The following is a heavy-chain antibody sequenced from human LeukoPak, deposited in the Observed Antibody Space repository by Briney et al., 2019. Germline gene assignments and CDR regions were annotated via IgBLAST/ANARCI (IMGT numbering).Heavy chain of an antibody. CDR2: IYYSGST. CDR1: GGSISSSTYY. CDR3: ARDTDSSGGWFDP. Sequence: PSETLSLTCTVSGGSISSSTYYWGWIRQPPGKGLEWIGYIYYSGSTNYNPSLKSRVTISVDTSKDQFSLKLSSVTAADTAVYYCARDTDSSGGWFDPWGQGTLVTVSS. J-gene: IGHJ5*02. D-gene: IGHD3-22*01. V-gene: IGHV4-61*05.